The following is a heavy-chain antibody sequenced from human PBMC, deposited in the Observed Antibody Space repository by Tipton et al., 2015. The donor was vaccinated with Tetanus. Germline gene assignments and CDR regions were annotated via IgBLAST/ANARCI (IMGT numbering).Heavy chain of an antibody. J-gene: IGHJ4*02. CDR1: GYTFTSYG. V-gene: IGHV1-18*01. Sequence: QLVQSGAEVKKPGASVKVSCKASGYTFTSYGISWVRQAPGEGLEWMGWIGAYNGNTNYAQKLQGRVTMTTETSTSTAYMDLRSLRSDDTAVYYCARRSGSEWELNDYWGQGTLVTVSS. CDR2: IGAYNGNT. CDR3: ARRSGSEWELNDY. D-gene: IGHD1-26*01.